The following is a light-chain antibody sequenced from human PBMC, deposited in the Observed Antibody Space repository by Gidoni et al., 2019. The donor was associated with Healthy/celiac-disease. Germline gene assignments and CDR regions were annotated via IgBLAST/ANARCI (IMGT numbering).Light chain of an antibody. J-gene: IGKJ1*01. CDR2: AAS. CDR1: QSISSY. V-gene: IGKV1-39*01. CDR3: QQSYSTPWT. Sequence: DIQMTQSPSSLSASVGDRVTITCRASQSISSYLNWYQQKPGKAPKLLIYAASSLQSGVPSRFSCSGSWTDFTLTISSLQPEDFATYSCQQSYSTPWTFGQGTQVEIK.